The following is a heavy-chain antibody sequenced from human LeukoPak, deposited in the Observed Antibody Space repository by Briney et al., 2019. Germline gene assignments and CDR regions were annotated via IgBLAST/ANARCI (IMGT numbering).Heavy chain of an antibody. V-gene: IGHV3-11*04. CDR3: ARGSGVQVWSSLDY. CDR1: GFTFSDYY. D-gene: IGHD5-18*01. CDR2: ISSSGSYI. J-gene: IGHJ4*02. Sequence: KPGGSLRLSCAASGFTFSDYYMSWIRQAPGKGLEWVSSISSSGSYIYYADSVKGRFTISRDNAKNSLHLQMNSLGAEDTAVYYCARGSGVQVWSSLDYWGQGTLVTVSS.